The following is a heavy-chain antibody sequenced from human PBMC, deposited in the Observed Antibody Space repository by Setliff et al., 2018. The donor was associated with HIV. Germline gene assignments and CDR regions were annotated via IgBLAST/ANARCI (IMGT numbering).Heavy chain of an antibody. V-gene: IGHV3-21*01. Sequence: GGSLRLSCAASAFTFSSYTMNWVRQAPGKGLEWVSSISSSSYYIYYADSVRGRFTISRDDAEKSVYLQMNSLRAEDTAVYYCARAGVVEGYYYYYYMDVWGKGTTVTVSS. D-gene: IGHD2-15*01. CDR2: ISSSSYYI. CDR3: ARAGVVEGYYYYYYMDV. CDR1: AFTFSSYT. J-gene: IGHJ6*03.